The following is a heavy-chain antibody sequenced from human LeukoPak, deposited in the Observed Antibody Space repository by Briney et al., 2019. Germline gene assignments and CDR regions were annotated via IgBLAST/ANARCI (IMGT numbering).Heavy chain of an antibody. CDR2: IRYDGSQK. D-gene: IGHD3-16*01. Sequence: GGSLRLSCVTSGFTFSSYAMHWVRQAPGEGLEWVAFIRYDGSQKSYADSVKGRFTISRDNSKNTLYLHMSSLRVDDAAVYYCVKEGGLMIRRYYFDYWGQGTLVTVSS. CDR3: VKEGGLMIRRYYFDY. J-gene: IGHJ4*02. CDR1: GFTFSSYA. V-gene: IGHV3-30*02.